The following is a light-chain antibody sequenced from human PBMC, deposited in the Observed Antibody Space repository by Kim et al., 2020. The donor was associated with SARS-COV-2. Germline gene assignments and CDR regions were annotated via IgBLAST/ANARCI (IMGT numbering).Light chain of an antibody. CDR1: QSVSSY. CDR2: DTS. V-gene: IGKV3-11*01. CDR3: QQRSNFLT. Sequence: SLSPGRRATLSCRASQSVSSYLAWYQQKPGQAPRLLIYDTSNRATGSPARFSGSGSGTDFTLTISSLVPEDFAVYYCQQRSNFLTVGGGTKVDIK. J-gene: IGKJ4*01.